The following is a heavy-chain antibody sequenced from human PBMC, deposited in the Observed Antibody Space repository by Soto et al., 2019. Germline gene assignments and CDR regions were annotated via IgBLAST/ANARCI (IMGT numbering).Heavy chain of an antibody. Sequence: PSETLSLTCAAYGGSFSGYYWSCIRQPPGKGLEWIGEINHSGSNNYNPSLKSRVTISVDTSKNQFYLQLSSVTAADTAVYYCAREGILGWFDPWAPGTLVT. CDR2: INHSGSN. CDR1: GGSFSGYY. V-gene: IGHV4-34*01. J-gene: IGHJ5*02. CDR3: AREGILGWFDP.